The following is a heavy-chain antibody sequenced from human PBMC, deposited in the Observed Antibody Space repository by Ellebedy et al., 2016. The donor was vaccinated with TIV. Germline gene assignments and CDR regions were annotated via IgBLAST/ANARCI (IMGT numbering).Heavy chain of an antibody. Sequence: GESLKISCAASGFTFSSYAMNWVRQAPGKVLEWVSGISGSGGSTYYADSVKGRFTISRDNSKNTLFLQMNSLRAEDTAVYYCAKDRRGSGSYSTLLDAFDIWGQGTMVTVSS. CDR1: GFTFSSYA. V-gene: IGHV3-23*01. CDR3: AKDRRGSGSYSTLLDAFDI. CDR2: ISGSGGST. D-gene: IGHD3-10*01. J-gene: IGHJ3*02.